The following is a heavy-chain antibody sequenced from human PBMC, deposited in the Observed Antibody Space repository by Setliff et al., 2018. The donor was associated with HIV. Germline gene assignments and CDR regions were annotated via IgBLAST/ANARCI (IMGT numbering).Heavy chain of an antibody. CDR2: ISGSGGST. CDR1: GFTFSSYA. J-gene: IGHJ6*03. D-gene: IGHD2-21*01. CDR3: AKRRVCNTSCYIVDYMDV. Sequence: PGGSLRLSCAASGFTFSSYAMSWVRQAPGKGLEWVSAISGSGGSTYYADSVKGRFTISRDNSKNTLYLQMNSLRAEDTAIYYCAKRRVCNTSCYIVDYMDVWGKGTTVTVSS. V-gene: IGHV3-23*01.